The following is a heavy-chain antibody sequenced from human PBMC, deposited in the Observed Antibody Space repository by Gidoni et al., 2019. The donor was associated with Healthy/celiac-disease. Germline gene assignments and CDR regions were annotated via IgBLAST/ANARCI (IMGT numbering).Heavy chain of an antibody. CDR3: ARDRGASMVRGVIITRPPGFDP. D-gene: IGHD3-10*01. CDR2: IWYDGSNK. Sequence: QVQLVESGGGVVQPGRSLRLSCAASGFTFSSYGMHWVRQAPGKGLEWVAVIWYDGSNKYYADSVKGRFTISRDNSKNTLYLKMNSLRAEDTAVYYCARDRGASMVRGVIITRPPGFDPWGQGTLVTVSS. J-gene: IGHJ5*02. CDR1: GFTFSSYG. V-gene: IGHV3-33*01.